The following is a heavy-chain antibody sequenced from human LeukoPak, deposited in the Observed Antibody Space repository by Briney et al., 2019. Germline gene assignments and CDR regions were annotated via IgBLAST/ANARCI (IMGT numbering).Heavy chain of an antibody. CDR1: GFTFSSYW. CDR3: ARGPNSNWSGLDF. V-gene: IGHV3-74*01. D-gene: IGHD6-6*01. J-gene: IGHJ4*02. CDR2: ISPTGSTT. Sequence: GGSLRLSCAASGFTFSSYWMNWVRHAPGKGLVWVSRISPTGSTTSYADSVKGRFTVSRDNAKNTLYLQVNNLRAEDTAVYYCARGPNSNWSGLDFWGQGTLLTVSS.